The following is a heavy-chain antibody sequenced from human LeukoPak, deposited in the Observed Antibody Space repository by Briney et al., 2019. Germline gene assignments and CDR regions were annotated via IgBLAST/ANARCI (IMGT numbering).Heavy chain of an antibody. CDR1: AFTFSSYA. J-gene: IGHJ4*02. V-gene: IGHV3-33*06. CDR3: AKEVVGATQPLYYFDF. CDR2: IWYDGSNK. Sequence: PGRSLRLSCAASAFTFSSYAMHWVRQAPGKGLEWVAVIWYDGSNKYYADSVKGRFTISGDNSKNTLFLQMNSLRTEDTAVYYCAKEVVGATQPLYYFDFWGQGTLVTVSS. D-gene: IGHD1-26*01.